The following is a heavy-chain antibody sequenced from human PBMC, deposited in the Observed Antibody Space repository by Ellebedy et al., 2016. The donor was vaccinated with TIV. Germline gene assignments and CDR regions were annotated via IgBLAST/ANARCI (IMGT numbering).Heavy chain of an antibody. CDR2: INLDGSER. CDR1: GLTFSNYW. Sequence: GESLKISCAAPGLTFSNYWMSWVRQSPGKGLEWVANINLDGSERYYVGSLKGRFTISRDNAKNSLYLQMTSLRAEDTAMYYCASHHSYGFGSWGQGTLVTVTS. D-gene: IGHD5-18*01. CDR3: ASHHSYGFGS. V-gene: IGHV3-7*01. J-gene: IGHJ4*02.